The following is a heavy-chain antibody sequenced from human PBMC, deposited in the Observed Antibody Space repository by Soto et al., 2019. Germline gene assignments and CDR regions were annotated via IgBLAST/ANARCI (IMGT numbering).Heavy chain of an antibody. J-gene: IGHJ4*02. V-gene: IGHV3-48*02. Sequence: EVHLVESGGGLVQPGGSLRLSCAASGFTFSSYSLNWVRQAPGKGLEWVSYITSSGTTVYYADSVRGRFTISRDNAKSSLYLQMNSLRDDDTAVYYCARGSSNWAYYFDFWGQGTLVTVSS. CDR2: ITSSGTTV. D-gene: IGHD6-13*01. CDR1: GFTFSSYS. CDR3: ARGSSNWAYYFDF.